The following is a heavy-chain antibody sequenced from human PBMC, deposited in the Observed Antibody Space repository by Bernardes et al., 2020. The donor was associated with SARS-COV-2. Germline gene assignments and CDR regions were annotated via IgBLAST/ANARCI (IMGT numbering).Heavy chain of an antibody. CDR1: GFTFSNYV. J-gene: IGHJ4*02. V-gene: IGHV3-23*01. Sequence: GSSLKVLCTASGFTFSNYVMSWVRQAPGKGLEWVSAITGSSDSTYYADSVKGRFVISRDNSKNTLYVQMNSLRAEDTAIYYCAKGSAAARPYYFDYWGQGTLVTVSS. CDR3: AKGSAAARPYYFDY. D-gene: IGHD6-13*01. CDR2: ITGSSDST.